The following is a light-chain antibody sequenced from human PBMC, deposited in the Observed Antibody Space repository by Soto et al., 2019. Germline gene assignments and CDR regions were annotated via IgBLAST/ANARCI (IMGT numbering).Light chain of an antibody. CDR2: GAS. Sequence: EIVLTQSPGTLSLSPGERATLSCRASQSVRSNYLAWYQQKPGRAPRLLIYGASSRATGIPDRFSGSGSGTDFTLTISRLEPEDFAVYYCQQYGSSGMFGQGTKVDIK. CDR3: QQYGSSGM. J-gene: IGKJ1*01. V-gene: IGKV3-20*01. CDR1: QSVRSNY.